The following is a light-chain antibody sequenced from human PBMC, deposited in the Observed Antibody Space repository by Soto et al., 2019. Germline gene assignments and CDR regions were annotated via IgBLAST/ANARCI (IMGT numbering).Light chain of an antibody. CDR2: EVS. CDR1: SSDVGGYNY. CDR3: ASYTAATTRV. Sequence: QSALTQPASVSGSPGQSITISCTGTSSDVGGYNYVSWYQHHPGNAPKLMIYEVSNRPSGVSYRVSGSKSGNTASLTISGLQAEDEADYYCASYTAATTRVFGGGTKLTVL. V-gene: IGLV2-14*01. J-gene: IGLJ3*02.